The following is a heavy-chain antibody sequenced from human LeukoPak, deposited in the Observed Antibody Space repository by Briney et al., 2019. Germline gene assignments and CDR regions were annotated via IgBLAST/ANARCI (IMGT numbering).Heavy chain of an antibody. CDR3: AKGSVVVVAAAWYFDY. J-gene: IGHJ4*02. V-gene: IGHV3-23*01. D-gene: IGHD2-15*01. Sequence: GGSLRLSCAASGFTFSSYALSWVRQAPGKGLAWASGISGSGGSTYYADSVKGRFTISRDNSKNTLYLQMNSLRAEDTAVYYCAKGSVVVVAAAWYFDYWGQGTLVTVSS. CDR2: ISGSGGST. CDR1: GFTFSSYA.